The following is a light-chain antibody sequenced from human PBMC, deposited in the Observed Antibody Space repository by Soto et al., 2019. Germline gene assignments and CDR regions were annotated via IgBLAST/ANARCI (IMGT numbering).Light chain of an antibody. Sequence: SSELTQPPSVSVSPGLTASITCSGDKLGDKYACWYQQKPGQSPVLVIYQDSKRPSGIPERFSGSNSGNTATLTISGTQAMDEADYYCQAWDSSTAVFGGGTKLTVL. CDR3: QAWDSSTAV. CDR2: QDS. CDR1: KLGDKY. J-gene: IGLJ2*01. V-gene: IGLV3-1*01.